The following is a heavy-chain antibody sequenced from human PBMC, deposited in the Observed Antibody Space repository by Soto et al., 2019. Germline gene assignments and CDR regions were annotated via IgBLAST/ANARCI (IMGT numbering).Heavy chain of an antibody. Sequence: PSQALSRTCSISRYRSSTNIAPCTPIQPSPSRDLEWLGRTSYRSKWYNDYVVSVNSRITISPDTSKNQFSLQLNSVTPEDTAVYYCARCIDWNYGPIDYWGQGTLVTVSS. D-gene: IGHD1-7*01. CDR3: ARCIDWNYGPIDY. J-gene: IGHJ4*02. CDR1: RYRSSTNIAP. CDR2: TSYRSKWYN. V-gene: IGHV6-1*01.